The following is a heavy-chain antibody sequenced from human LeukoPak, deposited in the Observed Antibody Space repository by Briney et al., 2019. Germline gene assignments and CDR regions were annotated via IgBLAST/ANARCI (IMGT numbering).Heavy chain of an antibody. CDR3: ARDPPYRTGWSQNYFDY. V-gene: IGHV3-23*01. J-gene: IGHJ4*02. D-gene: IGHD6-19*01. CDR1: GFTFSSYA. CDR2: ISGSGGGT. Sequence: GGSLRLSCAASGFTFSSYAMSWVRQAPGKGLEWVSAISGSGGGTYYADSVKGRFTISRDNSKNTLYLQMNSLRAEDTAVYYCARDPPYRTGWSQNYFDYWGQGTLVTVSS.